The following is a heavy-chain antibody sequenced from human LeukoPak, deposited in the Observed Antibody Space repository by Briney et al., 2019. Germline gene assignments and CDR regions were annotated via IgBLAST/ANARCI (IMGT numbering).Heavy chain of an antibody. CDR3: ARRVSGSYSDF. CDR1: GYSISSNYY. D-gene: IGHD1-26*01. V-gene: IGHV4-38-2*01. J-gene: IGHJ4*02. Sequence: SETLSLTCVVSGYSISSNYYWGWIRQPPGKGLEWIGSIHHSGTSYYNPSLKSRVAISVDTPKNQFSLKLSSVTAADTAVYYCARRVSGSYSDFWGQGTLVTVSS. CDR2: IHHSGTS.